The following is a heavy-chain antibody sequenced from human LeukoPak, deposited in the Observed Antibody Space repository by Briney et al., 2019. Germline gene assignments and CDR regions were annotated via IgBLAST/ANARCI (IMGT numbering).Heavy chain of an antibody. CDR1: GYTFTSYY. CDR2: INPSGGST. D-gene: IGHD3-3*01. Sequence: WASVKVSCKASGYTFTSYYMHWVRQAPGQGLEWMGIINPSGGSTSYAQKFQGRVTMTRDMSTSTVYMELSSLRSEDTAVYYCARDPIFGVVISPGFDYWGQGTLVTVSS. V-gene: IGHV1-46*01. J-gene: IGHJ4*02. CDR3: ARDPIFGVVISPGFDY.